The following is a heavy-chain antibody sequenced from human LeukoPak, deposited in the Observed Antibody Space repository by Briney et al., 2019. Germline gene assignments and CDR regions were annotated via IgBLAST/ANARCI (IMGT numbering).Heavy chain of an antibody. D-gene: IGHD3-22*01. J-gene: IGHJ4*02. CDR2: IYYSGST. CDR3: AGGLYDSSGYYPTSSPFDY. V-gene: IGHV4-59*01. Sequence: SETLSLTCTVSGGSISSYYWSWIRQPPAKGLEWIGYIYYSGSTNYNPSLKSRVTISVDTSKNQFSLKLSSVTAADTAVYYCAGGLYDSSGYYPTSSPFDYWGQGTLVTVSS. CDR1: GGSISSYY.